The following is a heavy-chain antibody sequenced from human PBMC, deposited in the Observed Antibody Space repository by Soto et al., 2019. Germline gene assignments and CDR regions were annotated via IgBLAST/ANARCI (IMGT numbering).Heavy chain of an antibody. CDR2: INAGNGNT. D-gene: IGHD4-17*01. V-gene: IGHV1-3*01. J-gene: IGHJ4*02. CDR1: GYTFTSYA. Sequence: ASVKVSCNASGYTFTSYAMHWVRQAPGQRLEWMGWINAGNGNTKYSRKFQGRVTITRDTSASTAYMELSSLRSEDTAVYYCASESYGGEFDYWGQGTLVTVSS. CDR3: ASESYGGEFDY.